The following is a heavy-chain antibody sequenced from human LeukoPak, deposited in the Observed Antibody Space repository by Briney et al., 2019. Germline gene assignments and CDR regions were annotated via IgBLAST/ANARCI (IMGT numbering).Heavy chain of an antibody. CDR2: INPNSGGT. Sequence: ASVKVSCKASGYTFTGYYIHWVRQAPGQGLECVGWINPNSGGTNYAQKFQGRVTMTRDTSISTAYMELSRLRSDDTAVYYCARPDYAELPFDYWGQGTLVTVSS. D-gene: IGHD4-17*01. V-gene: IGHV1-2*02. J-gene: IGHJ4*02. CDR1: GYTFTGYY. CDR3: ARPDYAELPFDY.